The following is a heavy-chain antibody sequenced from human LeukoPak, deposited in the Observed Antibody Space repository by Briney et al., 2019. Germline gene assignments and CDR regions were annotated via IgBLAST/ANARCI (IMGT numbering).Heavy chain of an antibody. V-gene: IGHV4-59*04. CDR2: MLYSGST. J-gene: IGHJ4*02. Sequence: PSETLSLTCTVSGGSISSYYWSWIRQPPGKGLEFIGGMLYSGSTYYNPSLKSRVAISVDTSKNQFSLKLSSVTAADTAVYYCACVTGLYYFDLWGQGTLVTVSS. D-gene: IGHD1-20*01. CDR1: GGSISSYY. CDR3: ACVTGLYYFDL.